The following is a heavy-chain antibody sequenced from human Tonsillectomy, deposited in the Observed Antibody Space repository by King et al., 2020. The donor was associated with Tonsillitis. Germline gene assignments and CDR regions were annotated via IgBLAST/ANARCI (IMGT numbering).Heavy chain of an antibody. J-gene: IGHJ4*02. Sequence: LVESGGGLVQPGGSLRLSCAASGFTFSSYWMTWVRQAPGKGLEWVANIKQDGSEKYYVDSVKGRFPVSRDNAKKSLYLQMNSLRAEDTAVYYCASHLAYCGGDCYPGIGHLPIDYWGQGTLVTVSS. CDR3: ASHLAYCGGDCYPGIGHLPIDY. V-gene: IGHV3-7*01. D-gene: IGHD2-21*02. CDR1: GFTFSSYW. CDR2: IKQDGSEK.